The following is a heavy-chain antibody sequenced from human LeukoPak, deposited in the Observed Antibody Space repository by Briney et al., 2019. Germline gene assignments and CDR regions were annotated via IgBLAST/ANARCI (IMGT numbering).Heavy chain of an antibody. Sequence: GGSLRLSCAASGFTFSSYWMSWVCQAPGKGLEWVANIKQDGSEKYYVDSVKGRFTISRDNAKNSLYLQMNSLRDEDTAVYYCARGVGSSYPDDYWGQGTLVTVSS. V-gene: IGHV3-7*01. D-gene: IGHD6-13*01. CDR3: ARGVGSSYPDDY. CDR2: IKQDGSEK. CDR1: GFTFSSYW. J-gene: IGHJ4*02.